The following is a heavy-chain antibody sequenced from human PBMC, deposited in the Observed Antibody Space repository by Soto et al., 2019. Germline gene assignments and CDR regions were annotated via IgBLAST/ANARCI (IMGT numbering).Heavy chain of an antibody. D-gene: IGHD1-26*01. V-gene: IGHV4-34*01. CDR3: ARHDNMTLGATYFDF. J-gene: IGHJ4*02. Sequence: TLSLTRAVYGGSFSGYYWSWVRQPPGKGLEWIGEMHHSGSIHYNPSLKSRATISVDKSRNQFSLQLTSVSAADTALYFCARHDNMTLGATYFDFWGQGTLVTVSS. CDR1: GGSFSGYY. CDR2: MHHSGSI.